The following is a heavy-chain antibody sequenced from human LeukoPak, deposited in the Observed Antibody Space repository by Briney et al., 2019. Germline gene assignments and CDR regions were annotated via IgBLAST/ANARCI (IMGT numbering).Heavy chain of an antibody. CDR2: VSGGGDTT. D-gene: IGHD6-6*01. Sequence: GGSLRLSCAASGLSFSSYAMSWVRQAPGEGLEWVSAVSGGGDTTYTADSVKGRFTISRDNSKNAIYLQMNTLITEDTALYYCAGISYSGTWPVGYWGQGTLVTVTA. CDR3: AGISYSGTWPVGY. CDR1: GLSFSSYA. J-gene: IGHJ4*02. V-gene: IGHV3-23*01.